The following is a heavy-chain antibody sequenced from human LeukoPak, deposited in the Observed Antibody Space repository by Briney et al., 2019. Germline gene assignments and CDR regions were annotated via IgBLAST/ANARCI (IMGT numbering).Heavy chain of an antibody. CDR3: ARDPRGATVTSLKIDY. V-gene: IGHV3-21*01. D-gene: IGHD4-17*01. J-gene: IGHJ4*02. CDR2: ISSGRTYI. Sequence: GGSLRLSCAGSGFTFSSYSMNWVRQAPGKGLEWVSSISSGRTYIYYADSVKGRFTISRDNARNSLYLQMNSLRAEGTAVYYCARDPRGATVTSLKIDYWGQGTLVTVSS. CDR1: GFTFSSYS.